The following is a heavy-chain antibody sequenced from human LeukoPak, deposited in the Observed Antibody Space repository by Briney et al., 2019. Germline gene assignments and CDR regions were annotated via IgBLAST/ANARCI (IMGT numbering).Heavy chain of an antibody. CDR3: ARQLWLDY. J-gene: IGHJ4*02. CDR2: ISGSGGST. V-gene: IGHV3-23*01. Sequence: GGSLRLSCAASGFTFSSYAMNWVRQAPGKGLEWVSVISGSGGSTYYANSVKGRFTISRDNSKNTLYLQMNSLRAEDTAVYYCARQLWLDYWGQGTLVTVSS. D-gene: IGHD5-18*01. CDR1: GFTFSSYA.